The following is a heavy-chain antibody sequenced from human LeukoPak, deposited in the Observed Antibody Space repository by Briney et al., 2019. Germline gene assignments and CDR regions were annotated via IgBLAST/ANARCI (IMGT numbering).Heavy chain of an antibody. V-gene: IGHV3-49*04. CDR2: IRSKAYGGTT. J-gene: IGHJ3*02. D-gene: IGHD6-13*01. CDR1: GFTFGDYA. Sequence: GRSLRLSCTASGFTFGDYAMSWVRQAPGKGLEWVGFIRSKAYGGTTEYAASVKGRFTISRDDSKSIAYLQMNSLKTEDTAVYYCTRQAAPDAFDIWGQGTMVTVSS. CDR3: TRQAAPDAFDI.